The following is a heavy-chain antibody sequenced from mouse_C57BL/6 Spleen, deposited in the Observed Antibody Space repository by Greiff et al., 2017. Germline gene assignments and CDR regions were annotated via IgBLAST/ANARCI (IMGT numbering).Heavy chain of an antibody. CDR2: IYPGSGST. J-gene: IGHJ2*01. D-gene: IGHD1-1*01. Sequence: VQLQQPGAELVKPGASVKMSCKASGYTFTSYWITWVKQRPGQGLEWIGDIYPGSGSTNYNEKFKSKATLTVDTSSSTAYMQLSSLTSKDSAVYYCAEGGFYYYGSSLDDWGKGTTLTVSS. V-gene: IGHV1-55*01. CDR1: GYTFTSYW. CDR3: AEGGFYYYGSSLDD.